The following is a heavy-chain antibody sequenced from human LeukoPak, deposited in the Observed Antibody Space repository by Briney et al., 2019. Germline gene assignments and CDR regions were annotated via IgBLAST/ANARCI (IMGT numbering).Heavy chain of an antibody. J-gene: IGHJ4*02. D-gene: IGHD3-10*01. CDR3: ARDQGTMVRGVTNGY. Sequence: SVKVSCKASGGTFSSYAISWVRQAPGPGLEWMGRIIPILGIANYAQKFQGRVTITADKSTSTAYMELSSLRSEDTAVYYCARDQGTMVRGVTNGYWGQGTLVTVSS. V-gene: IGHV1-69*04. CDR1: GGTFSSYA. CDR2: IIPILGIA.